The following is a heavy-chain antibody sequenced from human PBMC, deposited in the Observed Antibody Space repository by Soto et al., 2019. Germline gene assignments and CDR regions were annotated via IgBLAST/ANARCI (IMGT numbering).Heavy chain of an antibody. V-gene: IGHV3-53*02. CDR1: GFTVSSNY. CDR2: IYSGGST. Sequence: EVQLVETGGGLIQPGGSLRLSCAASGFTVSSNYMSWVRQAPGKGLEWVSVIYSGGSTYYADSVRGRFTISRDNSKNTLYLQRKSLRAEDTAVYYCARDPPATRHGMDVWGQGTTVTVSS. J-gene: IGHJ6*02. CDR3: ARDPPATRHGMDV.